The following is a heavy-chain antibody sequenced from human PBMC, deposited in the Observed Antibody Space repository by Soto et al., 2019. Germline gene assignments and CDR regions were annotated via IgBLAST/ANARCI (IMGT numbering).Heavy chain of an antibody. CDR3: AHAGDYDLLSFDH. Sequence: QITLKESGPPLVRPAQTLTLTCAFSGFSLTTTHMGVAWIRQPPGNALEWLALIYWDDDKRYSPSLKNRLAISKDTSRSRVVLTITNMNPEDTGTYFCAHAGDYDLLSFDHWGPGTLVTVSS. CDR2: IYWDDDK. D-gene: IGHD4-17*01. J-gene: IGHJ4*02. V-gene: IGHV2-5*02. CDR1: GFSLTTTHMG.